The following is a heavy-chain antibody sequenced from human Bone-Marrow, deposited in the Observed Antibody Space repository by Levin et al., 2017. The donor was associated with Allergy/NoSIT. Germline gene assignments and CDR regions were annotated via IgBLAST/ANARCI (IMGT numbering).Heavy chain of an antibody. Sequence: GESLKISCTASGFTFSSYWMHWVRQGPGKGLVWVSRINSVGSYTNYADSVKGRFTISRDNAKNTLYLQLNSLRAEDTAVYYCARDRDYGGNRFDYWGQGTLVTVSS. CDR3: ARDRDYGGNRFDY. J-gene: IGHJ4*02. V-gene: IGHV3-74*01. CDR2: INSVGSYT. CDR1: GFTFSSYW. D-gene: IGHD4-23*01.